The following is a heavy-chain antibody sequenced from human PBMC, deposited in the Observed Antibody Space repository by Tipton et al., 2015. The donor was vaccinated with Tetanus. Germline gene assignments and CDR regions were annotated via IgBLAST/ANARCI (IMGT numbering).Heavy chain of an antibody. CDR3: AKSKRGYSYGSFDD. CDR2: LSGSGSAT. J-gene: IGHJ4*02. D-gene: IGHD5-18*01. Sequence: SLRLSCAASGFTVSTSYMTWVRQAPGKGLEWVSTLSGSGSATYYAGSVGGRFTISRDNAKNSLFLQMDSLRAEDTAVYFCAKSKRGYSYGSFDDWGQGTLVAVSS. V-gene: IGHV3-23*01. CDR1: GFTVSTSY.